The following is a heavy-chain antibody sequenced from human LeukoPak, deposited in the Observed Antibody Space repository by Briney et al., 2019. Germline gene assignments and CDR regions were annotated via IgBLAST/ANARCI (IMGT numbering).Heavy chain of an antibody. J-gene: IGHJ4*02. D-gene: IGHD3-22*01. CDR3: ARVRGRLRNYYDSSGYIDY. Sequence: NPGGSLRLSCAASGFTFSDYYMSWIRQAPGKGLEWVSYISSSGSTIYYADSVKGRFTISRDNAKNSLYLQMNSLRAEDTAVYYCARVRGRLRNYYDSSGYIDYWGQGTLVTVSS. CDR1: GFTFSDYY. CDR2: ISSSGSTI. V-gene: IGHV3-11*04.